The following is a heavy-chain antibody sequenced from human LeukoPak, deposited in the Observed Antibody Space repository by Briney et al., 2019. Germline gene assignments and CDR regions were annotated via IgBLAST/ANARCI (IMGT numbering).Heavy chain of an antibody. CDR3: ARLGITGYYYDSSGYYSPFDY. CDR1: GFTFSSYW. V-gene: IGHV3-7*01. D-gene: IGHD3-22*01. CDR2: IKQDGSEK. Sequence: GFLRLSCAASGFTFSSYWMSWVRQAPGKGLEWVANIKQDGSEKYYVDSVKGRFTISRDNAKNSLYLQMNSLRAEDTAVYYCARLGITGYYYDSSGYYSPFDYWGQGTLVTVSS. J-gene: IGHJ4*02.